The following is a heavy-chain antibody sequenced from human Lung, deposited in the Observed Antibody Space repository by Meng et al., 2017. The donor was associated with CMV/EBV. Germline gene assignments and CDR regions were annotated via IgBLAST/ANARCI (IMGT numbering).Heavy chain of an antibody. V-gene: IGHV1-2*02. CDR3: ARLFHTSLGTNYYYGMDV. CDR1: GYTFIGYN. CDR2: INPNTGAT. Sequence: ASVKVSXKASGYTFIGYNIHWVRQAPGQGLEWMGWINPNTGATKFAERFQGRVTLTTDTSISTAYMELSRLKSDDTAVFFCARLFHTSLGTNYYYGMDVWGQGXTVTASS. J-gene: IGHJ6*02. D-gene: IGHD3-3*01.